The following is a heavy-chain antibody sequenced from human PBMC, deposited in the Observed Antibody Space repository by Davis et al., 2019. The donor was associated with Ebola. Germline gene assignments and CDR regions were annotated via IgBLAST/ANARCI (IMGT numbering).Heavy chain of an antibody. J-gene: IGHJ6*04. CDR1: GYTFTNYG. Sequence: ASVKVSCKASGYTFTNYGITWVRQAPGQGLEWMGWINPHNGNTNYAQNVQGRVSMTTDTSTNTAYMEVGSLRSDDTAVYYCARESEYYYDSSGPIYYYYYGMDVWGKGTTVTVSS. CDR2: INPHNGNT. V-gene: IGHV1-18*04. CDR3: ARESEYYYDSSGPIYYYYYGMDV. D-gene: IGHD3-22*01.